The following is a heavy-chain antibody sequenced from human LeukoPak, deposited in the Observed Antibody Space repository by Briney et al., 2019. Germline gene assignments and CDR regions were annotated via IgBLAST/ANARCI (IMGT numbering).Heavy chain of an antibody. CDR3: ARDSPLRYFDF. CDR2: IKQDGSEK. CDR1: GFTFSSYW. V-gene: IGHV3-7*01. J-gene: IGHJ4*02. D-gene: IGHD3-9*01. Sequence: GGSLGLSCAASGFTFSSYWMSWVRQAPGKGLEWVANIKQDGSEKYYVDSVKGRFTISRDNAKNSLYLQMNSLRAEDTAVYYCARDSPLRYFDFWGQGTLVTVSS.